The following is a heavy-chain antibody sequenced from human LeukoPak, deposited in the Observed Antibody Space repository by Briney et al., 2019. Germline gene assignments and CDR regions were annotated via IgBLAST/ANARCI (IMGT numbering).Heavy chain of an antibody. CDR2: INPSGGST. CDR1: GYTFTSYY. D-gene: IGHD1-14*01. Sequence: GASVKVSCKASGYTFTSYYMHWVRQAPGQGLEWMGIINPSGGSTSYAQKFQGRVTMTRDTSTSTVYMELSNLRSEDTAVYYCARDPHEGGILGSTSSFDYWGQGTLVTVSS. CDR3: ARDPHEGGILGSTSSFDY. J-gene: IGHJ4*02. V-gene: IGHV1-46*01.